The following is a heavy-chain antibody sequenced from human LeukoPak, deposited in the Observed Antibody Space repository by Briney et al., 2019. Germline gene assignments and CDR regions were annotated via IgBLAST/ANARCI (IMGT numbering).Heavy chain of an antibody. J-gene: IGHJ4*02. CDR1: GFTFDDHA. D-gene: IGHD6-13*01. CDR2: ISWNSGSI. CDR3: AKGMSLYSIIDY. V-gene: IGHV3-9*01. Sequence: GGSLRLSCAASGFTFDDHAMHWVRHAPGKGLEWVSGISWNSGSIGYADSVKGRFTISRDNAKNSLYLQMNSLRPEDTALYYCAKGMSLYSIIDYWGQGTLVTVSS.